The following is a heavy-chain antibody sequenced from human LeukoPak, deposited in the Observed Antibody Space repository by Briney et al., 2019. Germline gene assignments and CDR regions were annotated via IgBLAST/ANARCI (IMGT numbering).Heavy chain of an antibody. CDR2: ISGSGGST. J-gene: IGHJ4*02. V-gene: IGHV3-23*01. D-gene: IGHD3-10*01. CDR3: AKHISSSGSYYTTFDY. CDR1: GLTVSTNY. Sequence: PGGSLRLSCAASGLTVSTNYMSWVRQAPGKGLEWVSAISGSGGSTYYTDSVKGRFTISRDNSKNTLYLQMNSLRAEDTAVYYCAKHISSSGSYYTTFDYWGQGTLVTVSS.